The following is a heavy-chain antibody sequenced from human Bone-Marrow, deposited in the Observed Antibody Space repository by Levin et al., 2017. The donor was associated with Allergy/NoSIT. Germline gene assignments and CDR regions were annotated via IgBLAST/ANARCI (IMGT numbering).Heavy chain of an antibody. CDR3: ARGSEWPPYYYDSSGYQLLGGFDY. Sequence: SETLSLTCAVYGGSFSGYYWSWIRQPPGKGLEWIGEINHSGSTNYNPSLKSRVTISVDTSKNQFSLKLSSVTAADTAVYYCARGSEWPPYYYDSSGYQLLGGFDYWGQGTLVTVSS. J-gene: IGHJ4*02. CDR1: GGSFSGYY. V-gene: IGHV4-34*01. CDR2: INHSGST. D-gene: IGHD3-22*01.